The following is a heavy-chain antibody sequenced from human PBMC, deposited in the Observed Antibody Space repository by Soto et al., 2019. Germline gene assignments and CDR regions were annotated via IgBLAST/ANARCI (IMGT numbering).Heavy chain of an antibody. J-gene: IGHJ5*02. CDR3: ASAGGPEGDWFDP. V-gene: IGHV4-31*03. CDR2: FYYSGIT. Sequence: QVQLQESGPGLVKPSQTLSLTCTVSGGPIRRRGYYWSWIRHRPGEGLEWIGFFYYSGITDYNPSLRSRVPISADTSRNQFFLNMYSVTAAATAVYYCASAGGPEGDWFDPWGQGTLVTVSS. CDR1: GGPIRRRGYY. D-gene: IGHD2-15*01.